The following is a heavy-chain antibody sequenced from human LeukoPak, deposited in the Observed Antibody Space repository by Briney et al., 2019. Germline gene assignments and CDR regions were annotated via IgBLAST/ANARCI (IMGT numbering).Heavy chain of an antibody. CDR2: ISSSGSTI. Sequence: LSLTCAVYGGSFSGYYWSWIRQAPGKGLEWVSYISSSGSTIYYADSVKGRFTISRDNAKNSLYLQMNSLRAEDTAVYYCAREPLDYWGQGTLVTVSS. CDR3: AREPLDY. CDR1: GGSFSGYY. J-gene: IGHJ4*02. V-gene: IGHV3-11*01.